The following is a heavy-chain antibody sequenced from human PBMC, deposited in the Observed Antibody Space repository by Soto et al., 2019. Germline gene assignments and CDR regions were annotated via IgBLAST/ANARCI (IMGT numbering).Heavy chain of an antibody. D-gene: IGHD2-21*02. CDR1: GYTFTSYY. J-gene: IGHJ5*02. V-gene: IGHV1-46*01. Sequence: ASVKVSCKASGYTFTSYYMHWVRQAPGQGLEWMGIINPSGGSTSYAQKFQGRVTMTRDTPTSTVYMELSSLRSEDTAVYYCARESVVVVTASNALGPWGQGTLVTVSS. CDR3: ARESVVVVTASNALGP. CDR2: INPSGGST.